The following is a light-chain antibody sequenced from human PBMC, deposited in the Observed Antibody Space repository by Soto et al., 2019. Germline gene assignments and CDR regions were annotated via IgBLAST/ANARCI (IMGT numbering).Light chain of an antibody. Sequence: DIQMTQSPSTLSASVGDRVTITCRASQSIISWLACYHQKPGKDAKLLINKASSLESGVTSRCSGSGSGTEYTLTTISLQPDEFATYYCQQYNSYPWTFGQGTKVDIK. V-gene: IGKV1-5*03. J-gene: IGKJ1*01. CDR3: QQYNSYPWT. CDR2: KAS. CDR1: QSIISW.